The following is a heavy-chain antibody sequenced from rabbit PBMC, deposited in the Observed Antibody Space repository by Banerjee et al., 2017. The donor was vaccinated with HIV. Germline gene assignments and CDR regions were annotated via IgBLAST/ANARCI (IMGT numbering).Heavy chain of an antibody. CDR2: IDAGSSGSA. CDR3: ARDGAGDGAASLSL. J-gene: IGHJ3*01. Sequence: QSLEESGGDLVKPGASLTLTCTASGFTVSSGYWMCWVRQAPGKGLEWISCIDAGSSGSAWYASWAEGRFIISKTSSTTVTLQMSSLTDADTATYFCARDGAGDGAASLSLWGQGTLVTVS. D-gene: IGHD2-1*01. V-gene: IGHV1S40*01. CDR1: GFTVSSGYW.